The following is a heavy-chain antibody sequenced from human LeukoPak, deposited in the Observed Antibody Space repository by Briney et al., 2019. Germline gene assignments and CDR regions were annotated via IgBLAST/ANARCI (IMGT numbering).Heavy chain of an antibody. V-gene: IGHV3-11*01. CDR2: INFSGTTK. D-gene: IGHD2-2*01. CDR1: GFRFIDYY. CDR3: ASLGGYCSATSCYDGYDV. Sequence: GGSLLLSCAASGFRFIDYYMSWVRQAPGKGLEWVSDINFSGTTKSYLGSVEGRFTVSRDNGKNSLFLQMNSLRVEDTAMYYCASLGGYCSATSCYDGYDVWGQGTLVIVSS. J-gene: IGHJ3*01.